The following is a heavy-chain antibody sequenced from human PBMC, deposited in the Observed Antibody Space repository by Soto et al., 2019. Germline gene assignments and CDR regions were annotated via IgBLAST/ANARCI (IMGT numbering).Heavy chain of an antibody. Sequence: SEILSLTCTVSGGSISSGDYYWSWIRQPPGKGLEWIGYIYYSGSTYYNPSLKSRVTISVDTSKNQFSLKLSSVTAADTAVYYCARDLGDILTDGMDVWGRGTTVTVSS. CDR2: IYYSGST. V-gene: IGHV4-30-4*01. CDR1: GGSISSGDYY. J-gene: IGHJ6*02. CDR3: ARDLGDILTDGMDV. D-gene: IGHD3-9*01.